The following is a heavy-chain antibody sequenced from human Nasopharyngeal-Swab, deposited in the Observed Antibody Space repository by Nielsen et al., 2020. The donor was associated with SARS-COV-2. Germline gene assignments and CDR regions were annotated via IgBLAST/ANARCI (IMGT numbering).Heavy chain of an antibody. D-gene: IGHD1-26*01. J-gene: IGHJ6*03. CDR2: INAGNGNT. CDR1: GCTFTSYA. Sequence: ASVKVSCKASGCTFTSYAMHWVRQAPGQRLEWMGWINAGNGNTKYSQKFQGRVTITRDTSASTAYMELSSLRSEDTAVYYCARWRVGGSYSGYYYYYMDVWGKGTTVTVSS. CDR3: ARWRVGGSYSGYYYYYMDV. V-gene: IGHV1-3*01.